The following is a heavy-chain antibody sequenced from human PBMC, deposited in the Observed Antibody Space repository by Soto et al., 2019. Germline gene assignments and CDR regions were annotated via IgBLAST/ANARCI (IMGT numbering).Heavy chain of an antibody. J-gene: IGHJ6*02. CDR1: GGSISSYY. Sequence: PSETLSLTCTVSGGSISSYYWSWIRQPPGKGLEWIGYIFYSGTTNYNSSLKSRVTISLXXXKXXXXLKLXSVXAAXTAVYYCARGGGTGYYGLDVWGQGTTVTVSS. V-gene: IGHV4-59*01. CDR3: ARGGGTGYYGLDV. D-gene: IGHD6-25*01. CDR2: IFYSGTT.